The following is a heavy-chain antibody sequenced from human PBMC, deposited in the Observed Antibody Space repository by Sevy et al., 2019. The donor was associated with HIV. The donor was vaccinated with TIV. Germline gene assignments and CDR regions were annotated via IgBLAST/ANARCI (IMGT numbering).Heavy chain of an antibody. J-gene: IGHJ3*02. CDR3: ARRFWVAGGFDAFDI. V-gene: IGHV1-18*01. Sequence: ASVKVSCKASGYTFTRYGISWVRQAPGQGLQWMGWISAYNGNIDYTQELQGRVTMTTDTSTSTAYMELRSLRSDDTAVYYCARRFWVAGGFDAFDIWGQRTMVTVSS. CDR2: ISAYNGNI. CDR1: GYTFTRYG. D-gene: IGHD6-13*01.